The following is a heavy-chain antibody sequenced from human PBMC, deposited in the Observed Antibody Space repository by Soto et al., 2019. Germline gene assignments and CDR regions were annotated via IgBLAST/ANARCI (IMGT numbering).Heavy chain of an antibody. CDR2: ISGSGGST. D-gene: IGHD3-10*01. V-gene: IGHV3-23*01. J-gene: IGHJ5*02. CDR1: GFTFSRYA. Sequence: EVQLLESGGGLVQPGGSLRLSCAASGFTFSRYAMSWVRQAPGKGLEWVSAISGSGGSTYYADSVKGRFTISRDNSKNTLYLQMNSLRAEDTAAYYCAKGGDYGSGLFDPWGQGTLVTVSS. CDR3: AKGGDYGSGLFDP.